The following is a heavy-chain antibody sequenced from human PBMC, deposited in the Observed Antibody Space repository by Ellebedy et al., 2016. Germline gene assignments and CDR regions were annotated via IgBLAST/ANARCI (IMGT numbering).Heavy chain of an antibody. Sequence: SETLSLTXTVSGYSIGSGYYWGWIRQPPGKGLEWIGSIYHSGSTYYNPSLKSRVTISVDTSKNQFSLKLSSVTAADTAVYYCARARDVWGSYRYDWFDPWGQGTLVTVSS. CDR2: IYHSGST. J-gene: IGHJ5*02. V-gene: IGHV4-38-2*02. D-gene: IGHD3-16*02. CDR3: ARARDVWGSYRYDWFDP. CDR1: GYSIGSGYY.